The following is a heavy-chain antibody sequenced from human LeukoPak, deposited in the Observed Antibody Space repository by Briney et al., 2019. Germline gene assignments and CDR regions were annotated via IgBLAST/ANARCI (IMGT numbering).Heavy chain of an antibody. CDR2: ISDDTTYE. CDR1: GFIFSSYT. V-gene: IGHV3-21*01. J-gene: IGHJ4*02. Sequence: GGPLRLSCAASGFIFSSYTMNWVRQAPRKGLEWVSSISDDTTYEYYADSVKGRFTISRDNAKKSLYLQMSSLRAEDTAVYYCARTYCSGGSCYSYFDDWGQGTLVTVSS. D-gene: IGHD2-15*01. CDR3: ARTYCSGGSCYSYFDD.